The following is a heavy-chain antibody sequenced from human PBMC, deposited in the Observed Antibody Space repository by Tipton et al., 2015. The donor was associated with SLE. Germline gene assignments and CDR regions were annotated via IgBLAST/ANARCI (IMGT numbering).Heavy chain of an antibody. CDR2: IIPILGIA. CDR1: GGIFSSYA. CDR3: ARDLGYYYDSSGSPFDY. D-gene: IGHD3-22*01. J-gene: IGHJ4*02. V-gene: IGHV1-69*04. Sequence: QSGAEVKKPGSSVKVSCKASGGIFSSYAISWVRQAPGQGLEWMGRIIPILGIANYAQKFQGRVTITADKSTSTAYMELSSLRSEDTAVYYCARDLGYYYDSSGSPFDYWGQGTLVTVSS.